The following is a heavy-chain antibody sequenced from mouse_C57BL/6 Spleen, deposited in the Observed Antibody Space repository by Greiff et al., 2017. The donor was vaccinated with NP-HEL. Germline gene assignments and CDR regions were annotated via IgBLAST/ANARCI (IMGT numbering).Heavy chain of an antibody. J-gene: IGHJ3*01. CDR2: IHPNSGST. CDR3: ARVSSGYWFAY. V-gene: IGHV1-64*01. Sequence: QVQLQQPGAELVKPGASVKLSCKASGYTFTSYWMHWVKQRPGQGLEWIGMIHPNSGSTNYNEKFKSKATLTVDKSSSTAYMQLSSLTSEDSAVYYCARVSSGYWFAYWGQGTLVTVSA. CDR1: GYTFTSYW. D-gene: IGHD3-2*02.